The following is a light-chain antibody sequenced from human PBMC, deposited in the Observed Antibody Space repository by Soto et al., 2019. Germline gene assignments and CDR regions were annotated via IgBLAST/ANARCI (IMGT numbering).Light chain of an antibody. V-gene: IGKV1-5*01. CDR3: QHYNGYPYT. CDR1: QSIDNW. CDR2: DAS. J-gene: IGKJ2*01. Sequence: DIQMTQSPSPLSASIGDRVTITCRASQSIDNWLAWYQQKPGKAPHLLIYDASKLETGVPSRFSGSGSATEFTLTISSLQADDFATYFCQHYNGYPYTFGPGTKLEIK.